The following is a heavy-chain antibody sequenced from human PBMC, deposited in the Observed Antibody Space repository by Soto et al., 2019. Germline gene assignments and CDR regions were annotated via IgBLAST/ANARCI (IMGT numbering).Heavy chain of an antibody. Sequence: QVQLVQSGTEVKKPGASVKVSCKASGYTFTSYGISWVRQAPGQGLEWMGWISAYNGNTNYAQKLQGRVTMTTDTSTSTAYMELRSLRSDDTAVYYCARVSELLRYFDWLLYEFDPWGQGTLVTVSS. CDR3: ARVSELLRYFDWLLYEFDP. CDR1: GYTFTSYG. CDR2: ISAYNGNT. D-gene: IGHD3-9*01. V-gene: IGHV1-18*01. J-gene: IGHJ5*02.